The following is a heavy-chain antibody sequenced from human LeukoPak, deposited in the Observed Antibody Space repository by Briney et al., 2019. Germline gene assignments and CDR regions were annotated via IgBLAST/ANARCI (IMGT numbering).Heavy chain of an antibody. V-gene: IGHV3-9*01. D-gene: IGHD6-19*01. CDR1: GFTLEDYA. CDR3: AKDRESQWLVLGGNWFDS. Sequence: GGSLRLSCAASGFTLEDYAMHWVRQAPGKGLEWVSGINWSSSSIGYADSVKGRFTISRDNANNVLYLQMNSLRTEDTAFYYCAKDRESQWLVLGGNWFDSWGQGTLVTVSS. CDR2: INWSSSSI. J-gene: IGHJ5*01.